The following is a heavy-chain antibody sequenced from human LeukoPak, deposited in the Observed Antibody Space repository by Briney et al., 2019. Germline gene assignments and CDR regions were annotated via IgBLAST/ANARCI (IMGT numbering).Heavy chain of an antibody. V-gene: IGHV1-8*03. CDR2: MNPNSGNT. J-gene: IGHJ4*02. D-gene: IGHD3-3*01. Sequence: EASVKVSCKASGYTFTSYDINWVRQATGQGLEWMGWMNPNSGNTGYAQKFQGRVTITRNTSISTAYMELSSLRSEDTAVYYCARGSEITIFGVGYYYFDYWGQGTLVTVSS. CDR1: GYTFTSYD. CDR3: ARGSEITIFGVGYYYFDY.